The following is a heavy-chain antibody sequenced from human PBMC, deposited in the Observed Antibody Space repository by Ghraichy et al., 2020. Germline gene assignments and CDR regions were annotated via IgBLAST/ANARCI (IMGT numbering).Heavy chain of an antibody. CDR1: GATLSEYY. CDR2: IDHRGGT. J-gene: IGHJ5*01. CDR3: ASITRAGAFDF. Sequence: ETLSLTCDVSGATLSEYYFTWIRQPPGKALEWIGEIDHRGGTDYNPSLQSRVSISVDTSQNQLSLKLRSVTAADTSVYYCASITRAGAFDFWGHGSLVTVSS. D-gene: IGHD4/OR15-4a*01. V-gene: IGHV4-34*08.